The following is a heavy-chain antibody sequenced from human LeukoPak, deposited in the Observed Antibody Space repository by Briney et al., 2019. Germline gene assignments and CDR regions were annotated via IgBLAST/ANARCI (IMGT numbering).Heavy chain of an antibody. Sequence: GGSLRLSCAASGFTFSSYSMNWVRQAPGKGLEWVSYISSSSSTIYYADSVKGRFTISRDNAKNSLYLQMNSLRAEDTAVYYCVRDWGIVGPLHWGQGTLVTVSS. V-gene: IGHV3-48*04. CDR1: GFTFSSYS. J-gene: IGHJ4*02. CDR2: ISSSSSTI. CDR3: VRDWGIVGPLH. D-gene: IGHD1-26*01.